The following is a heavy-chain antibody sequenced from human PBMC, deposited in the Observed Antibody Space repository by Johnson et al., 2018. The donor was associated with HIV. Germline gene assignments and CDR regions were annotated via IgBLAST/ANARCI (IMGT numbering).Heavy chain of an antibody. J-gene: IGHJ3*02. CDR1: GFTFSSYG. V-gene: IGHV3-30*02. Sequence: QVQLVESGGGVVQPGGSLRLSCAASGFTFSSYGMHWVRQAPGKGLEWVAFIRYDGSNKYYADSVKGRFTISRDNSKNPLYLQMNSLRAEETAVYYCAKDSSRYYDSRGAFDIWGQGTMVTVSS. D-gene: IGHD3-22*01. CDR2: IRYDGSNK. CDR3: AKDSSRYYDSRGAFDI.